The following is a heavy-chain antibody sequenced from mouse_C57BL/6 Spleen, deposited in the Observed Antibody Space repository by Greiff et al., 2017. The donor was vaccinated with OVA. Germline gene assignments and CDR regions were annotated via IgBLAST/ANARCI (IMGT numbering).Heavy chain of an antibody. CDR3: TRPIYYDYDGYYAMDY. CDR1: GYTFTSYW. CDR2: IYPGNSDT. Sequence: EVQLQESGTVLARPGASVKMSCKTSGYTFTSYWMHWVKQRPGQGLEWIGAIYPGNSDTSYNQKFKGKAKLTAVTSASTAYMELSSLTNEDSAVYYCTRPIYYDYDGYYAMDYWGQGTSVTVSS. V-gene: IGHV1-5*01. J-gene: IGHJ4*01. D-gene: IGHD2-4*01.